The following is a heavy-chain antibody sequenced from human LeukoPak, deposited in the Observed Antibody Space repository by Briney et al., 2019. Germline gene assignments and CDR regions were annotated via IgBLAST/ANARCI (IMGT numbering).Heavy chain of an antibody. V-gene: IGHV4-30-2*01. CDR3: ARERDYYYGMDV. Sequence: PSETLSLTCAVSGGSISSGGYSWSWIRQPPGKGLEWIGYIYHGGSTYYNPSLKSRVTISVDRSKNQFSLKLSSVTAADTAVYYCARERDYYYGMDVWGQGTTVTVSS. J-gene: IGHJ6*02. CDR2: IYHGGST. CDR1: GGSISSGGYS.